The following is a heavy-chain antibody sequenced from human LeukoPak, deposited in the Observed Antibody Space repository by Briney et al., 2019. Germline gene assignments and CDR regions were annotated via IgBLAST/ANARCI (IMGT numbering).Heavy chain of an antibody. Sequence: ASVKVSCKASGYTFTSYYMHWVRQAPGQGLEWMGWISPDGGDTNFAQKFQGRVTMTRDTSIRTVYRELSRLTSDDTAIYYCAAGGYYSFLVSWGPGTLVSVSS. CDR1: GYTFTSYY. CDR3: AAGGYYSFLVS. V-gene: IGHV1-2*02. CDR2: ISPDGGDT. D-gene: IGHD3-10*01. J-gene: IGHJ5*02.